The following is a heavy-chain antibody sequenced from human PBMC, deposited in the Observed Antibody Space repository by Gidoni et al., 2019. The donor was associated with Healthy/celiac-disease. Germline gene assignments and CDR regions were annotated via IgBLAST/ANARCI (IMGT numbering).Heavy chain of an antibody. CDR2: ISSSSSTI. Sequence: QVQLVESGGGLVKPGGSLRLSCAASGFTFSAYYMSWIRQAPGKGLAWVSYISSSSSTIYYADSVKGRFTISRDNAKNSLYLQMNRLRAEDTAVYYCARDKGEFYPIPYYYGMDVWGQGTTVTVSS. CDR3: ARDKGEFYPIPYYYGMDV. D-gene: IGHD2-2*02. J-gene: IGHJ6*02. CDR1: GFTFSAYY. V-gene: IGHV3-11*01.